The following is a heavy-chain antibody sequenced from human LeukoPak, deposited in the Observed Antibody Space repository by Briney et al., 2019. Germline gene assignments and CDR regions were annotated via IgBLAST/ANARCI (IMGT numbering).Heavy chain of an antibody. J-gene: IGHJ4*02. CDR2: INPNSGGT. V-gene: IGHV1-2*02. Sequence: ASVKVSCKASGYTFTGYYMHWVRQAPGQGLAWMGWINPNSGGTNYAQKFQGRVTMTRDTSISTAYMELSRLRSDDTAVYYCARDPYYYDSSGGFFDYWGQGTLVTVSS. CDR1: GYTFTGYY. D-gene: IGHD3-22*01. CDR3: ARDPYYYDSSGGFFDY.